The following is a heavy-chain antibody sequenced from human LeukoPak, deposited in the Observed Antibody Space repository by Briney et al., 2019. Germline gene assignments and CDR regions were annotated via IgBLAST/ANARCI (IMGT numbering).Heavy chain of an antibody. D-gene: IGHD6-13*01. Sequence: GGSLRLSCAASGFTFSSYSMNWVRQAPGKGLECVSSISSGSSSIYYADSVKGRFTISRDDAKNSLYLQMNSLRAEDTAVYYCARTATDTGEFDYWGQGTLVTVSS. CDR2: ISSGSSSI. J-gene: IGHJ4*02. V-gene: IGHV3-21*01. CDR3: ARTATDTGEFDY. CDR1: GFTFSSYS.